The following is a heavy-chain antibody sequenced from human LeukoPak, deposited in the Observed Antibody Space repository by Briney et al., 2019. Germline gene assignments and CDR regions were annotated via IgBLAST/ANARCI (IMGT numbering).Heavy chain of an antibody. Sequence: KSSETLSLTCTVSGGSISSGDYYWSWIRQPPGKGLEWIGYIYYSGSTYYNPSLKSRVTISVDTSKNQSSLKLSSVTAADTAVYYCARGSASYFDYWGQGTLVTVSS. J-gene: IGHJ4*02. V-gene: IGHV4-30-4*01. CDR3: ARGSASYFDY. CDR2: IYYSGST. CDR1: GGSISSGDYY.